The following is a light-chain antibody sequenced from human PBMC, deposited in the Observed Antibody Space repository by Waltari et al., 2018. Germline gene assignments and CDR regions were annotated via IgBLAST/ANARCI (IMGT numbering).Light chain of an antibody. CDR3: CSYAGRYTSVV. CDR1: SSDVGGDNY. J-gene: IGLJ2*01. V-gene: IGLV2-11*01. Sequence: QSALTQPRPVSGSPGPSVAFSCTGTSSDVGGDNYVSCYQQHPGKAPKLMIFDVTKRPSGVPDRFSGSKSGSTASLTISGLQAEDEADYYCCSYAGRYTSVVFGGGTKLTVL. CDR2: DVT.